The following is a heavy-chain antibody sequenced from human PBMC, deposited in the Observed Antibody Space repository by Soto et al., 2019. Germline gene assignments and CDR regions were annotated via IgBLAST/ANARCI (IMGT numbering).Heavy chain of an antibody. D-gene: IGHD2-15*01. CDR2: MNPNSGNT. CDR3: ARGAGRRCSGGSCYSYFAY. J-gene: IGHJ4*02. V-gene: IGHV1-8*01. Sequence: QVQLVQSGAEVKKPGASVKVSCKASGYTFTSYDINWVRQATGQGLEWMGWMNPNSGNTGYAQKLQRRVTMTRNTSISTAYMELSSLRSEDTAVYYCARGAGRRCSGGSCYSYFAYWGQGTLVTVSS. CDR1: GYTFTSYD.